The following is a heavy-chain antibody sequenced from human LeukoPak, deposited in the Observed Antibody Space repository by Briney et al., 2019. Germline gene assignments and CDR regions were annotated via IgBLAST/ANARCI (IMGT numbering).Heavy chain of an antibody. CDR2: IYTSGNS. CDR1: GGSISSGSYY. CDR3: ARLSTVTTSFDY. V-gene: IGHV4-61*02. D-gene: IGHD4-17*01. Sequence: SETLSLTCTVSGGSISSGSYYWSWIRQPAGKGLEWIGRIYTSGNSYYNPSLKSRVTMSVDTSKNQFSLKLSSVTAADTAVYYCARLSTVTTSFDYWGQGTLVTVSS. J-gene: IGHJ4*02.